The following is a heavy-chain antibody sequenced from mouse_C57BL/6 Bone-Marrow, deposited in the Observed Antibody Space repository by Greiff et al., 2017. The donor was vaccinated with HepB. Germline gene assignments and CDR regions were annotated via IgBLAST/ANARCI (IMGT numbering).Heavy chain of an antibody. CDR2: INPNNGGT. D-gene: IGHD1-1*01. V-gene: IGHV1-26*01. J-gene: IGHJ2*01. Sequence: EVQLQQSGPELVKPGASVKISCKASGYTFTDYSMNWVKQSPGKTLEWIGDINPNNGGTSYNQKFKGKATLTVDKSSSPAYMELRSLTSEDSAAYYCARGGLLRFDYWGQGTTLTVSS. CDR3: ARGGLLRFDY. CDR1: GYTFTDYS.